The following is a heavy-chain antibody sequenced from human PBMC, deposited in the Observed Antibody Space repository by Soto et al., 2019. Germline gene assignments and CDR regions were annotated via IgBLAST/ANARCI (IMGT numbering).Heavy chain of an antibody. CDR1: LYSFTTYA. J-gene: IGHJ5*02. CDR2: INTYNGKT. Sequence: QVQLVQSGAEVEKPGASIKVSCRASLYSFTTYAINWVRQAPGQAPEWVGRINTYNGKTNFAQRLQDRVTLTRDTATNTAYIELRRLTSDDTGVYCCARDASNLGYSDLCGQGTLVTVSS. V-gene: IGHV1-18*01. CDR3: ARDASNLGYSDL. D-gene: IGHD2-15*01.